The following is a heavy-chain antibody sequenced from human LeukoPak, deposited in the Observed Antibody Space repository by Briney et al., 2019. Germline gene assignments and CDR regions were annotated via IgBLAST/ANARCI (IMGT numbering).Heavy chain of an antibody. CDR3: ARVYLISRGRHYDILTGYYRGRSYFDY. CDR1: GGSFSGYY. V-gene: IGHV4-34*01. D-gene: IGHD3-9*01. Sequence: SETLSLTCAVYGGSFSGYYRSWIRQPPGKGLEWIGEINHSGSTNYNPSLKSRVTISVDTSKNQFSLKLSSVTAADTAVYYCARVYLISRGRHYDILTGYYRGRSYFDYWGQGTLVTVSS. J-gene: IGHJ4*02. CDR2: INHSGST.